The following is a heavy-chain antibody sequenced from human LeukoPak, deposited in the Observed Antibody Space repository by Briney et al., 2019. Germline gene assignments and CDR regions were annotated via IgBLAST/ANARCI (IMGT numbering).Heavy chain of an antibody. CDR2: ISISGGTT. CDR1: GFTFNNSA. V-gene: IGHV3-23*01. Sequence: PGGSLRLSCAVSGFTFNNSAMSWVRQAPGKGLEWVSGISISGGTTYYAASVKGRFTISRDNSKNTVYLQLNSLRAEDTAVYYCAKEEVPNDYWGQGTLVTVSS. CDR3: AKEEVPNDY. D-gene: IGHD1-1*01. J-gene: IGHJ4*02.